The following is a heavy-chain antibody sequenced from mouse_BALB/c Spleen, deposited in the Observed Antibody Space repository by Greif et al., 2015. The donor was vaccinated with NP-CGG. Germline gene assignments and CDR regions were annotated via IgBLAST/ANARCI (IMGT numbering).Heavy chain of an antibody. Sequence: EVQRVESGGGLVKPGGSLKLSCAASGFAFSSYDMSWVRQTPEKRLEWVAYISSGGGSTYYPDTVKGRFTISRDNAKNTLYLQMSSLKSEDTAMYYCARYDWYFDVWGAGTTVTVSS. CDR2: ISSGGGST. D-gene: IGHD2-14*01. V-gene: IGHV5-12-1*01. J-gene: IGHJ1*01. CDR1: GFAFSSYD. CDR3: ARYDWYFDV.